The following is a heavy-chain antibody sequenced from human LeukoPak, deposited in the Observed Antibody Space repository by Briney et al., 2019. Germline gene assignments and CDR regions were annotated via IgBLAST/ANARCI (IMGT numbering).Heavy chain of an antibody. D-gene: IGHD6-19*01. J-gene: IGHJ4*02. Sequence: SETLSLTCTVSGGSISSYYWSWIRQPPGKGLEWIGYIYYSGSTNYNPSLKSRVTISVDTSKNQFSLKLSSVTAADTAVYYCARDRIAVAGGEYYYFDCWGQGTLVTVSS. CDR3: ARDRIAVAGGEYYYFDC. CDR2: IYYSGST. V-gene: IGHV4-59*01. CDR1: GGSISSYY.